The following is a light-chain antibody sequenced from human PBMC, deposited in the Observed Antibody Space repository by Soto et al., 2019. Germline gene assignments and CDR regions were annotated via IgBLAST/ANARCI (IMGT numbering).Light chain of an antibody. CDR3: YSYTTSSTYV. CDR2: HVS. V-gene: IGLV2-14*01. J-gene: IGLJ1*01. Sequence: TQPASRSGAPGQSITISCPGNSSDVGAYNYVSWYQQHPAKIPKLMIYHVSNRPSGVSDRFSGSKSGNTASLTISGLQAEDEADYYCYSYTTSSTYVFGTGTKVTV. CDR1: SSDVGAYNY.